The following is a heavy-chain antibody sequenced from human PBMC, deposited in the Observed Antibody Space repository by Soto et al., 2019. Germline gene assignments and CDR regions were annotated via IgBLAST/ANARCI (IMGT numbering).Heavy chain of an antibody. Sequence: EVQLVESGGRLEQPGGSLRLSCAASGFTFSLYSMSWVRQAPGKGLEWVSYISRSSTGIHYADSVKGRFTISRDDATNSMHLQMNSLRDGDTAVYYCARAVTWGLDVWGQGTTVSISS. CDR1: GFTFSLYS. CDR2: ISRSSTGI. V-gene: IGHV3-48*02. D-gene: IGHD3-10*01. CDR3: ARAVTWGLDV. J-gene: IGHJ6*02.